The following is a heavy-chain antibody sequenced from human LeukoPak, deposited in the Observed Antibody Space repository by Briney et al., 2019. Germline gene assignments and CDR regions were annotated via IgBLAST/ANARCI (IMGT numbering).Heavy chain of an antibody. CDR3: ARDPTNNSYDSSGYYPSYFDY. J-gene: IGHJ4*02. CDR2: INPSGGST. D-gene: IGHD3-22*01. V-gene: IGHV1-46*01. CDR1: GYTFTSYY. Sequence: ASVKVSCKASGYTFTSYYMHWVRQAPGQGLEWMGIINPSGGSTSYAQKFQGRVTMTRDTSTSTVYMELSSLRSEDTAVYYCARDPTNNSYDSSGYYPSYFDYWGQGTLVTVSS.